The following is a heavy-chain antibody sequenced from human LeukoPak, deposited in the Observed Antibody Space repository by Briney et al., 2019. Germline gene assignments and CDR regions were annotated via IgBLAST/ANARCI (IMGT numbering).Heavy chain of an antibody. CDR1: GFTFSSYA. Sequence: GGSLRLSCAASGFTFSSYAMSWVRQAPGKGLEWVSSISSSSSYIYYADSVKGRFTISRDNAKNSLYLQMNSLRAEDTAVYYCARDGSVARRKYYYDSSGYPIGYYYYYMDVWGKGTTVTVSS. D-gene: IGHD3-22*01. CDR2: ISSSSSYI. V-gene: IGHV3-21*01. J-gene: IGHJ6*03. CDR3: ARDGSVARRKYYYDSSGYPIGYYYYYMDV.